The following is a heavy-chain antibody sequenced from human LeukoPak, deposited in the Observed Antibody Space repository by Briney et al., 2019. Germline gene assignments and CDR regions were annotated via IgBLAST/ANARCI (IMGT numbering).Heavy chain of an antibody. D-gene: IGHD3/OR15-3a*01. CDR1: GFNFSDYS. V-gene: IGHV3-48*01. J-gene: IGHJ4*02. Sequence: GGSLRLSCSASGFNFSDYSMAWVRQSPGKGLEWVAYISHVSNALYYGDSVKGRFTISRDNGKTSVSLQMTDLRPEDTAVYYCARGGFCTVIYFFLPFAFWGQGTPVTVSS. CDR2: ISHVSNAL. CDR3: ARGGFCTVIYFFLPFAF.